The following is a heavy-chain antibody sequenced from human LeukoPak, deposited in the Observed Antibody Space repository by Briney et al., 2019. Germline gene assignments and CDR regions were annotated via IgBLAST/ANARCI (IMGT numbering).Heavy chain of an antibody. CDR1: GYTFTSYY. V-gene: IGHV1-46*01. Sequence: ASVKVSCKASGYTFTSYYMHWVRQPPGQGLEWMGIINPSGGSTSYAQKFQGRVTMTRDTSTSTVYMELSSLRSEDTAVYYCARVFVQVLRFLECFDPWGQGTLVTVSS. CDR3: ARVFVQVLRFLECFDP. D-gene: IGHD3-3*01. CDR2: INPSGGST. J-gene: IGHJ5*02.